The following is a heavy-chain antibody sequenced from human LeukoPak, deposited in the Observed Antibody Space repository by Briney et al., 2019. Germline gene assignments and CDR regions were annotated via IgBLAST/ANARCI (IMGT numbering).Heavy chain of an antibody. Sequence: PGGSLRLSCAASGFTFSNAWMNWVRQAPGKGLEWVGRIKSKTDGGTTDYAAPVKGGFTISRDGSKNTLYLQMNSLKTEDTAVYYCTTTVYDFWSGYHYYYYGMDVWGQGTTVTVSS. CDR1: GFTFSNAW. CDR2: IKSKTDGGTT. CDR3: TTTVYDFWSGYHYYYYGMDV. D-gene: IGHD3-3*01. J-gene: IGHJ6*02. V-gene: IGHV3-15*07.